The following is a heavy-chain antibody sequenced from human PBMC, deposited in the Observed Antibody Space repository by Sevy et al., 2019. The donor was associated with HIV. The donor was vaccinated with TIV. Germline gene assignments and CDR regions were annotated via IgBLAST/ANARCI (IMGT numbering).Heavy chain of an antibody. V-gene: IGHV4-4*07. CDR3: AGAHSGSYKFDY. Sequence: SETLSLTCTVSGGSISFYYWSWIRQPAGKGLEWIGRIYSSGSANYNPSLKSRVIMSVDTSKNQFSLKLSSAIAADTAVYYCAGAHSGSYKFDYWGQGTLVTVSS. J-gene: IGHJ4*02. CDR1: GGSISFYY. CDR2: IYSSGSA. D-gene: IGHD1-26*01.